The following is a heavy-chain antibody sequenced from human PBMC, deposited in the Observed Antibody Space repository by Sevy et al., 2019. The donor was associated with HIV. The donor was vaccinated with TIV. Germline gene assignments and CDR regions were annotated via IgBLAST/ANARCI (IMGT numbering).Heavy chain of an antibody. D-gene: IGHD2-8*01. V-gene: IGHV3-74*01. CDR3: TRDMYGIDY. CDR1: GFTFTNYW. Sequence: GGSLRLSCAASGFTFTNYWMHWVHQAPGKGLVWVSRVDNDGSGTNYADSVKGRFTICRDNAKNTVYLQMNSLRAEDTAVYYCTRDMYGIDYWGQGTLVTVSS. J-gene: IGHJ4*02. CDR2: VDNDGSGT.